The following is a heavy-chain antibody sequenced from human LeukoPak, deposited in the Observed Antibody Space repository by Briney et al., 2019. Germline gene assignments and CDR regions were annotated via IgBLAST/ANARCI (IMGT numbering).Heavy chain of an antibody. CDR2: INPNTGGT. Sequence: ASVKVSCKASGFTFTGYYVHWVRQAPGQRLEWMGWINPNTGGTNYAQKFQGRVTMTRDTSINTAYMELSRLSSDDTAVYYYARGLTYYYYYSYMNVWGKGTTVTVSS. CDR3: ARGLTYYYYYSYMNV. J-gene: IGHJ6*03. V-gene: IGHV1-2*02. CDR1: GFTFTGYY.